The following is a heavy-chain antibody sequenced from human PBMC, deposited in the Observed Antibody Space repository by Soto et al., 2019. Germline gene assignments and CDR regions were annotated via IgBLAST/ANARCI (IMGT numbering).Heavy chain of an antibody. D-gene: IGHD1-7*01. V-gene: IGHV1-69*12. CDR1: GGTFSSYA. CDR2: IIPIFGTA. Sequence: QVQLVQSGAEVKKPGSSVKVSCKASGGTFSSYAISWVRQAPGQGLEWMGGIIPIFGTANYAQKFQGRVTITADESTSTAYMELSSLRSEDTAVYYCARDLGGYNWNYGQQFGYWGQGTLVTVSS. J-gene: IGHJ4*02. CDR3: ARDLGGYNWNYGQQFGY.